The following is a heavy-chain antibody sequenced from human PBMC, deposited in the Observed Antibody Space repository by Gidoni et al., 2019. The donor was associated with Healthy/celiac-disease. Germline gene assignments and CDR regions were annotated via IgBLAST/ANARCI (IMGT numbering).Heavy chain of an antibody. CDR2: IYYSGST. Sequence: QLQLQEPGPGLVKPPATLSLTCTAAGGSISSSSYYWGWIRQPPGKGLEWFGSIYYSGSTYYNPSLKSRVTISVDTSKNQFSLKLSSVTAADTAVYYCARLRPPPILLSRYYYGMDVWGQGTTVTVSS. CDR1: GGSISSSSYY. D-gene: IGHD2-2*01. CDR3: ARLRPPPILLSRYYYGMDV. J-gene: IGHJ6*02. V-gene: IGHV4-39*01.